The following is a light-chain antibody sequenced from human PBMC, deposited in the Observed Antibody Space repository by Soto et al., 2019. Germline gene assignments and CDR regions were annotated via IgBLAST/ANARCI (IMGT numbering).Light chain of an antibody. CDR3: SSYASDSSVI. Sequence: QSALTQPASVSGSPGQSIAISCTGSNSDVGGHDYVSWYQQHPGRAPKLVISEVTNRPSGVSNRFSGSKCGNTASLTISGLQPEDEADYYCSSYASDSSVIFGGGTKLTVL. CDR1: NSDVGGHDY. J-gene: IGLJ2*01. CDR2: EVT. V-gene: IGLV2-14*01.